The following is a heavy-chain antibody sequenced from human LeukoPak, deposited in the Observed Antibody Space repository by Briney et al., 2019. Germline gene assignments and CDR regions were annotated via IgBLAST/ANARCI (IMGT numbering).Heavy chain of an antibody. V-gene: IGHV1-46*01. D-gene: IGHD6-19*01. CDR1: GYTFTSYY. CDR2: INPSGGST. CDR3: ARAPLAVAGSDAFDI. Sequence: GASVTVSCKASGYTFTSYYMHWVRQAPGQGLEWMGIINPSGGSTSYAQKFQGRVTMTRDTSTSTVYMELSSLRSEDTAVYYCARAPLAVAGSDAFDIWGQGTMVTVSS. J-gene: IGHJ3*02.